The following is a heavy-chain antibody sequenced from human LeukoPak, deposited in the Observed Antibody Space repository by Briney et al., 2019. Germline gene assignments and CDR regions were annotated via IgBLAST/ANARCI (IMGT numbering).Heavy chain of an antibody. Sequence: PSETLSLTCAVYGGSFSGFYWSWIRQPPGKGLKWIGEINHSASTNYNPSLKSRVTISVDTSKNQFSLKLSSVTAADTAVYYCARLALAGTMSLDYWGQGTLVTVSS. CDR2: INHSAST. CDR3: ARLALAGTMSLDY. J-gene: IGHJ4*02. V-gene: IGHV4-34*01. CDR1: GGSFSGFY. D-gene: IGHD6-19*01.